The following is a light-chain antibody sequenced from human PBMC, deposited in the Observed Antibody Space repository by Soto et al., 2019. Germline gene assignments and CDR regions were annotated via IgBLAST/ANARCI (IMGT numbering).Light chain of an antibody. J-gene: IGKJ1*01. Sequence: DIQMTQSPSSLSASVGDRVTIACRASQTISMYLNWYQQKAGKAPKLLIYSAASLRSGVPARFSGSGSGTDFTLTISSLEPEDSATYYCQQSYSVVWTFGPGPKVEIK. CDR2: SAA. V-gene: IGKV1-39*01. CDR1: QTISMY. CDR3: QQSYSVVWT.